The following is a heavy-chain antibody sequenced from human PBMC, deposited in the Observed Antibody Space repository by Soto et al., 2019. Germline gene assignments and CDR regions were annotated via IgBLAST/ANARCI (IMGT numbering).Heavy chain of an antibody. J-gene: IGHJ3*02. CDR1: GFTFSSYA. CDR2: ISGSGGST. V-gene: IGHV3-23*01. Sequence: GGSLRLSCAASGFTFSSYAMSWVRQAPGKGLEWVSAISGSGGSTYYADSVKGRFTISRDNSKNTLYLQMNSLRAEETAVYYCAKEGPADIVVVVAATPGDAFDIWGQGTMVTVSS. D-gene: IGHD2-15*01. CDR3: AKEGPADIVVVVAATPGDAFDI.